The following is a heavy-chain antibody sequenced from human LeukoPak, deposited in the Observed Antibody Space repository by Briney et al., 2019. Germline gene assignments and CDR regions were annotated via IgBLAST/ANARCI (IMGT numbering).Heavy chain of an antibody. CDR1: GGSISSYY. J-gene: IGHJ4*02. Sequence: SETLSLTCTVSGGSISSYYWSWIRQPPGKGLEWIGYIYYSGSTNYNPSLKSRVTISVDTSKNQFSLKLSFVTAADTAVYYCARLSSSSSPRRALDYWGQGTLVTVSS. V-gene: IGHV4-59*08. CDR3: ARLSSSSSPRRALDY. CDR2: IYYSGST. D-gene: IGHD6-6*01.